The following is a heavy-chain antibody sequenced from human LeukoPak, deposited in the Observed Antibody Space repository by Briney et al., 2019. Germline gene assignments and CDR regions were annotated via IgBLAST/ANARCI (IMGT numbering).Heavy chain of an antibody. V-gene: IGHV3-21*01. CDR1: GFTFSSYS. CDR3: ARADWGYDSSGYELDY. Sequence: TGGSLRLSCAASGFTFSSYSMNWVRQAPGKGLEWVSSISSSSSYIYYADSVKGRFTISRDNSKNTLYLQMNSLRAEDTAVYYCARADWGYDSSGYELDYWGQGTLVTVSS. J-gene: IGHJ4*02. CDR2: ISSSSSYI. D-gene: IGHD3-22*01.